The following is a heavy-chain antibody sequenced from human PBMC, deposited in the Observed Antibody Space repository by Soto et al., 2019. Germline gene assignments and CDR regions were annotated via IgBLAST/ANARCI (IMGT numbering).Heavy chain of an antibody. J-gene: IGHJ2*01. CDR2: IDPSDSYI. Sequence: GESLKISCKGSGYNFSNYWISWVRQMPGKGLEWMGKIDPSDSYINYSPSFQGQVTISADKSISTAYLQWTSLKASDTAMYYCARPPYSSTSWYFDLWGRGTLVTVSS. V-gene: IGHV5-10-1*04. D-gene: IGHD6-19*01. CDR3: ARPPYSSTSWYFDL. CDR1: GYNFSNYW.